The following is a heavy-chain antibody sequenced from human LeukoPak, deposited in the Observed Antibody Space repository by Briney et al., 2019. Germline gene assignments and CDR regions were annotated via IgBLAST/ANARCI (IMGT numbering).Heavy chain of an antibody. CDR2: INPNSGGT. D-gene: IGHD2-2*01. V-gene: IGHV1-2*02. Sequence: ASVKVSRKASGYTFTGYYMHWVRQAPGQGLEWMGWINPNSGGTNYAQKFQGRVTMTRDTSISTAYMELSRLRSDDTAVYYCARGDTVVVPAAILDYWGQGTLVTVSS. CDR3: ARGDTVVVPAAILDY. CDR1: GYTFTGYY. J-gene: IGHJ4*02.